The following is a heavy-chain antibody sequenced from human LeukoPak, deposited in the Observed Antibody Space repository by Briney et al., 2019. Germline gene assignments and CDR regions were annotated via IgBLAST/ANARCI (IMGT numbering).Heavy chain of an antibody. V-gene: IGHV4-39*01. CDR3: ARRSSTGSYFED. Sequence: PSETLSLTCTVSGGYVSSINYFWAYVRQPPGKGLEWIGTISYSGSTYYNPSLESRVAVSVDTSKNEVSLKLSSVTAADTAVYYCARRSSTGSYFEDWGQGTLVIVSS. D-gene: IGHD1-26*01. J-gene: IGHJ4*02. CDR1: GGYVSSINYF. CDR2: ISYSGST.